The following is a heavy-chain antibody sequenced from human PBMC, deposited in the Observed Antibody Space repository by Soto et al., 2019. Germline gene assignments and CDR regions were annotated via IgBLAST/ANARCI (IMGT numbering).Heavy chain of an antibody. V-gene: IGHV1-2*02. Sequence: ASVKVSCKTSGYTFAAYYIHWIRQAPGQGLEWMGWINPTSGGTVYAQNFQDRVTMTRDTSISTAYMELRRLNSDDTAVYYCSFAPNWTYQLTRYWGRGTQVTVSS. CDR2: INPTSGGT. D-gene: IGHD2-2*01. J-gene: IGHJ4*02. CDR1: GYTFAAYY. CDR3: SFAPNWTYQLTRY.